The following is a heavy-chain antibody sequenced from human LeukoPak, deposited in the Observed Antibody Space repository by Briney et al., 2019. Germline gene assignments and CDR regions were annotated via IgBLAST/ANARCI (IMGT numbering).Heavy chain of an antibody. CDR1: AFIFSGHW. CDR2: VKSKTDGGTT. D-gene: IGHD3-16*02. J-gene: IGHJ5*02. Sequence: GGSLRLSCEGSAFIFSGHWMNWVRQAPGKGLEWVGRVKSKTDGGTTDYAAPVKGRFTISRDDSKNTLYLQMNSLKTEDTAVYYCTTDPERIMITFGGVIVPPWGQGTLVTVSS. CDR3: TTDPERIMITFGGVIVPP. V-gene: IGHV3-15*07.